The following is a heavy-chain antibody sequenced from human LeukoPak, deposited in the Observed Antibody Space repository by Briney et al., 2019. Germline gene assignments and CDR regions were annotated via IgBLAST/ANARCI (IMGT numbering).Heavy chain of an antibody. J-gene: IGHJ4*02. D-gene: IGHD5-18*01. V-gene: IGHV1-8*03. CDR3: ARHGGYSYGVDY. CDR1: GYTFTSYD. CDR2: MNPNSGNT. Sequence: ASVKVSCRASGYTFTSYDINWVRQAAGQGLEWMGWMNPNSGNTDYAQKFQGRVTITRNTSISTAYMELSSLRSEDTAVYYCARHGGYSYGVDYWGQGTLVTVS.